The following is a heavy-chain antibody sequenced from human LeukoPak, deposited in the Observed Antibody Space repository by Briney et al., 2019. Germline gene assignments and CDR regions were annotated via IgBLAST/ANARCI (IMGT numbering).Heavy chain of an antibody. D-gene: IGHD1-26*01. CDR1: GYTLTKLS. CDR2: FDPEDGET. CDR3: ATLRIVGATTSLYYYGMDV. Sequence: ASVKVSCKVSGYTLTKLSMHWVRQAPGKGLEWMGGFDPEDGETIYAQKFQGRVTMTEDTSTDTAYMELSSLRSEDTAVYYCATLRIVGATTSLYYYGMDVWGQGTTVTVSS. V-gene: IGHV1-24*01. J-gene: IGHJ6*02.